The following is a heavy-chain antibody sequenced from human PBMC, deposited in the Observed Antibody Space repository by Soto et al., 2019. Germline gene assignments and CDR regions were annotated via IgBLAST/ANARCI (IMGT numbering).Heavy chain of an antibody. J-gene: IGHJ4*02. CDR1: GFVFGRNS. CDR3: SKWDGYGDY. D-gene: IGHD5-12*01. CDR2: ISACGDLS. V-gene: IGHV3-23*01. Sequence: EVQLLESGGDLIHPGGSLRLSCAASGFVFGRNSMTWVRQTPGKGLEWVAGISACGDLSWHADFVKGRFTISRDNSKNMVYLQMNNLRVDDTAVYFCSKWDGYGDYWGRGALVTVSA.